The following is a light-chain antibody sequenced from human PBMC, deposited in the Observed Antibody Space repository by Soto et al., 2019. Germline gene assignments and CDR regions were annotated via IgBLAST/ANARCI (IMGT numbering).Light chain of an antibody. V-gene: IGKV1-39*01. Sequence: DIQLTQSPSSLSASVGDRVTITCRSSQSIRNFLNWYQQKLGRAPKLLIYSTSNLQTGVPSRFSGSGSGTDFTLTISSLQPEDFATYFCQQSYSSPQTFGQGTKVEI. CDR3: QQSYSSPQT. CDR1: QSIRNF. CDR2: STS. J-gene: IGKJ1*01.